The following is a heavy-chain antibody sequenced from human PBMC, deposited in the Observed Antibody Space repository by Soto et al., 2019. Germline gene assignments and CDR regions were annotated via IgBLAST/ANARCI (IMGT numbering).Heavy chain of an antibody. Sequence: KWLKWVSALSGSGDSTYYADSVKGRFTISRDNSKNTLYLQMNSRSAEDTAVYYCAKEGVVPVSRILGQSYYYYG. V-gene: IGHV3-23*01. CDR2: LSGSGDST. CDR3: AKEGVVPVSRILGQSYYYYG. J-gene: IGHJ6*01. D-gene: IGHD3-16*01.